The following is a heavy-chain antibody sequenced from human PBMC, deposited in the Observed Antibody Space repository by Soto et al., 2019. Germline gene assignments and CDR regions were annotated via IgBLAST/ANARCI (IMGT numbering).Heavy chain of an antibody. CDR2: IIPIFGTA. CDR1: GGTFSSYA. D-gene: IGHD1-26*01. Sequence: QVQLVQSGAEVKKPGSSVKVSCKASGGTFSSYAISWVRQAPGQGLEWMGGIIPIFGTANYAQKFQGRVTITADEPTSTANMELSSLRSEYPAVYYCARCREVGANLTDWFDPWGQGTLVTVSS. V-gene: IGHV1-69*01. CDR3: ARCREVGANLTDWFDP. J-gene: IGHJ5*02.